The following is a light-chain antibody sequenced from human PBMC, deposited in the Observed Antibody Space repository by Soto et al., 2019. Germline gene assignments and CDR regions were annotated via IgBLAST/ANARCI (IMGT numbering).Light chain of an antibody. CDR1: QSVSSY. CDR3: QQRSNWPQIT. CDR2: DAS. Sequence: EIVFTQSPATLSLYPGERATLSCRASQSVSSYLAWYQQKPGQAPRLLIYDASNRATGIPARFSGSGSGTDFTLTISSLEPEDFAVYYCQQRSNWPQITFGQGTRLEIK. V-gene: IGKV3-11*01. J-gene: IGKJ5*01.